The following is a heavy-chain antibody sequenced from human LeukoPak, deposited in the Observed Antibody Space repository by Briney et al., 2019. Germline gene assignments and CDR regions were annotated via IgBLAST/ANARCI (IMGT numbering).Heavy chain of an antibody. Sequence: GGSLRLACEASGFTFSSSWMNWVRQAPGKGLEWVSYISSSSSTMYYADSVKGRFTISRDNAKNSLYLQMNSLRAEDTAVYYCARVGYYADDAFDIWGQGTMVTVSS. CDR1: GFTFSSSW. V-gene: IGHV3-48*01. D-gene: IGHD3-10*01. CDR3: ARVGYYADDAFDI. J-gene: IGHJ3*02. CDR2: ISSSSSTM.